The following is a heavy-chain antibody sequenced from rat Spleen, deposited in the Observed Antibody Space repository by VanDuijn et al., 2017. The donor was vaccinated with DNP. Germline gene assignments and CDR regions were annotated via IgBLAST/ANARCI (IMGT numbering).Heavy chain of an antibody. CDR2: ISPSGGST. J-gene: IGHJ2*01. CDR3: ATHDYGH. Sequence: EVHLVESGGGFVQPGRSMKLSCVASGFTFSTFWMTWIRQVPGKGLEWVASISPSGGSTYYRDSVKGRFTISRDNAKSTLYLQMDSLRSEDTATYYCATHDYGHWGQGVMVTVSS. V-gene: IGHV5-19*01. D-gene: IGHD1-7*01. CDR1: GFTFSTFW.